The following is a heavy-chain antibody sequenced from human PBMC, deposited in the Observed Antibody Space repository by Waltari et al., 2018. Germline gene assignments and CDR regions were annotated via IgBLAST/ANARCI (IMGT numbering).Heavy chain of an antibody. CDR3: ETGRWNDGIGYYYYGMDV. Sequence: QVQLVQSGAEVKKPGASVKVSCKVSGYTLTELSMHWVRQAPGKGLEWMGGFDPEDGETIYAQKCQGGVTMTESTPTDTAYMELSSLRCEDTAVYYCETGRWNDGIGYYYYGMDVWGQGTTVTVSS. CDR1: GYTLTELS. V-gene: IGHV1-24*01. D-gene: IGHD1-1*01. J-gene: IGHJ6*02. CDR2: FDPEDGET.